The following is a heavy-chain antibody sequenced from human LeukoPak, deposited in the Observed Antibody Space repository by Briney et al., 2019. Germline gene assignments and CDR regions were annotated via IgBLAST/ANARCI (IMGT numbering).Heavy chain of an antibody. J-gene: IGHJ4*02. CDR2: IIPIFGTA. CDR1: GGTFSSYA. D-gene: IGHD3-10*01. Sequence: GASVKVSCKASGGTFSSYAISWVRQSPGQGLEWMGGIIPIFGTANYAQKFQGRVTITADESTSTAYMELSSLRSEDTAVYYCARVEVRGSIDYWGQGTLVTVSS. CDR3: ARVEVRGSIDY. V-gene: IGHV1-69*13.